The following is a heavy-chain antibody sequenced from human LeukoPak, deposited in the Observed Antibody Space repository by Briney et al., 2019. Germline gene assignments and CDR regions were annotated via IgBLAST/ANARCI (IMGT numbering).Heavy chain of an antibody. CDR1: GFTFSSYS. J-gene: IGHJ4*02. CDR2: ISSSSSYI. D-gene: IGHD3-10*01. CDR3: ARAVNYYGSGSCDY. Sequence: GGSLRLSCAASGFTFSSYSMNWVRQAPGKGLEWVSSISSSSSYIYYADSVKGRFTISRDNAKNSLYPQMNSLRAEDTAVYYCARAVNYYGSGSCDYWGQGTLVTVSS. V-gene: IGHV3-21*01.